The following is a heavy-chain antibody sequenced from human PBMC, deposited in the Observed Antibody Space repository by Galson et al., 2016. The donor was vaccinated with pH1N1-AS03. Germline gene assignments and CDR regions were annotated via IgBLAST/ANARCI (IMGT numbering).Heavy chain of an antibody. CDR1: GGSISSSSYY. CDR2: IYYSGSP. D-gene: IGHD3-9*01. CDR3: ARHLTRYFYWLSSKGHWFDP. Sequence: ETLSLTCTVSGGSISSSSYYWGWIRQPPGKGLEWIGSIYYSGSPYYNPSLKSRVTISVDSSKNHFSLKLNSVTAADTAVYFCARHLTRYFYWLSSKGHWFDPWGQGTLVTVSS. J-gene: IGHJ5*02. V-gene: IGHV4-39*01.